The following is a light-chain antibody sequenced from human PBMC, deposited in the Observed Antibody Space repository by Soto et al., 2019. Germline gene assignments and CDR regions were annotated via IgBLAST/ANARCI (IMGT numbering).Light chain of an antibody. V-gene: IGKV1-5*03. CDR3: QQYNDYQYT. CDR2: KAT. J-gene: IGKJ5*01. Sequence: DIQMTQSPSSLSASVGDRVTITCRASQNIRNFLNWYQQKPGKAPKLLIYKATNVQTGVPSRFRGSGSGTEFSLTIGSLQPEDFAIYYCQQYNDYQYTFGRGTRLEIK. CDR1: QNIRNF.